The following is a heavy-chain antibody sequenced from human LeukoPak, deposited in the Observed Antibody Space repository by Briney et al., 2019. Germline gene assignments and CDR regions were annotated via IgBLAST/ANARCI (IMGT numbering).Heavy chain of an antibody. CDR1: GGSISSSSYH. V-gene: IGHV4-39*01. J-gene: IGHJ4*02. CDR3: ARLNFGGATAGDHDY. D-gene: IGHD1-26*01. Sequence: SETLSLTCTVSGGSISSSSYHWGWIRQPPGKGLEWIGSIYYSGSTYYNPSLKSRVTISVDTSKNQFSLKLSSVTAADTAVYYCARLNFGGATAGDHDYWGQGTLVTVSS. CDR2: IYYSGST.